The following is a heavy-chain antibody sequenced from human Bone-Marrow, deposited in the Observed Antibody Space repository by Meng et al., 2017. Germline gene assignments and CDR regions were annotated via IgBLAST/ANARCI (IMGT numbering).Heavy chain of an antibody. CDR2: ISSSGSTI. V-gene: IGHV3-48*03. J-gene: IGHJ3*02. CDR3: ARDRELYDSSGYYLSGAFDI. CDR1: GFTFSSYE. D-gene: IGHD3-22*01. Sequence: GGSLRLSCAASGFTFSSYEMNWVRQAPGKGLEWVSYISSSGSTIYYADSVKGRFTISRDNSKNTLYLQMNSLRAEDTAVYYCARDRELYDSSGYYLSGAFDIWGQGTMVTVSS.